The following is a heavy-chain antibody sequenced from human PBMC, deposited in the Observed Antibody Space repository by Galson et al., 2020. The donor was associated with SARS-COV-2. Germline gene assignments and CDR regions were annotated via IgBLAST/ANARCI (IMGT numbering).Heavy chain of an antibody. CDR3: ARPYSGSYNNWFDP. V-gene: IGHV3-30*04. CDR1: GFTFSSYA. J-gene: IGHJ5*02. Sequence: QAGGSLRLSCAASGFTFSSYAMHWVRQAPGKGLEWVAVISYDGSNKYYADSVNGRFTISRDNSKNTLYLQMNSLRAEDTAVYYCARPYSGSYNNWFDPWGQGTLVTVSS. CDR2: ISYDGSNK. D-gene: IGHD1-26*01.